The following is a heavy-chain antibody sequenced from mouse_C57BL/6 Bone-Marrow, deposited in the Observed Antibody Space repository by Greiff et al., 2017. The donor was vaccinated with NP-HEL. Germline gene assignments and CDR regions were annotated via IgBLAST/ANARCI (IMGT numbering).Heavy chain of an antibody. V-gene: IGHV2-6*01. Sequence: QVQLKESGPGLVAPSQSLSITCTVSGFSFTSYGVDWVRQSPGKGLEWLGVIWGVGSTNYNSAPKSRLSISKDNSKSQVFLKMNSLQTDDTAMYCCASILWSGFAYWGRGTLVTVSA. D-gene: IGHD1-1*02. CDR1: GFSFTSYG. CDR2: IWGVGST. J-gene: IGHJ3*01. CDR3: ASILWSGFAY.